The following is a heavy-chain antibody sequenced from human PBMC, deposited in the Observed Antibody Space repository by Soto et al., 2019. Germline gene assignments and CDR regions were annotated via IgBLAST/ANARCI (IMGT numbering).Heavy chain of an antibody. CDR3: ARVGYCSGGSCQIDAFDI. CDR2: IIPILGIA. V-gene: IGHV1-69*02. CDR1: GGTFSSYT. J-gene: IGHJ3*02. D-gene: IGHD2-15*01. Sequence: SVKVSCKASGGTFSSYTISWVRQAPGQGLEWMGRIIPILGIANYAQKFQGRVTITADKSTSTAYMELSSLRSEDTAVYYCARVGYCSGGSCQIDAFDIWAQGTMVTVSS.